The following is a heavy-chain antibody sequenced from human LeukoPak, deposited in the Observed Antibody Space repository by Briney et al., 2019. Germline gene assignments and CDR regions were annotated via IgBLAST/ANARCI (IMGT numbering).Heavy chain of an antibody. CDR1: GGTFSSYA. CDR2: IIPIFGTA. CDR3: ARDEVAVAGVLDY. D-gene: IGHD6-19*01. Sequence: SVKVSCKASGGTFSSYAISWVRQAPGQGLEWMGGIIPIFGTANYAQKFQGRVTITADESTSTADMELSSLRSEDTAVYYCARDEVAVAGVLDYWGQGTLVTVSS. J-gene: IGHJ4*02. V-gene: IGHV1-69*01.